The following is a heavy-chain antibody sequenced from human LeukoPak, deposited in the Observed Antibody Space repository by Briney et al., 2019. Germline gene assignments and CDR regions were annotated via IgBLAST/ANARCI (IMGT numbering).Heavy chain of an antibody. CDR3: ACRSPLSIAAPFDY. CDR2: IWYDGSNK. Sequence: PGGSLRLSCAASGFTFSSYGMHWVRQAPGKGLEWVAVIWYDGSNKYYADSVKGRFTISRDNSKNTLYLQMNGLRAEDTAVYYCACRSPLSIAAPFDYWGQGTLVTVSS. J-gene: IGHJ4*02. V-gene: IGHV3-33*01. CDR1: GFTFSSYG. D-gene: IGHD6-6*01.